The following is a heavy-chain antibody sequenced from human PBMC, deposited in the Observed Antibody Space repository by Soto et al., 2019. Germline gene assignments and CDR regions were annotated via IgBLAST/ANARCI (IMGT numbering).Heavy chain of an antibody. Sequence: EVQLLESGGGLIQPGGSLRLSCVASGFSVTTKYMNWVRQAPGKGLEWVSVIYPDGTTYYADSVKGRFTVSSYDSKNPLSLHMDSLRTDDTCVYFCARELVVVVDDNAGFYGLDVWGHGTTFTVSS. CDR3: ARELVVVVDDNAGFYGLDV. D-gene: IGHD2-21*01. CDR2: IYPDGTT. CDR1: GFSVTTKY. J-gene: IGHJ6*02. V-gene: IGHV3-53*01.